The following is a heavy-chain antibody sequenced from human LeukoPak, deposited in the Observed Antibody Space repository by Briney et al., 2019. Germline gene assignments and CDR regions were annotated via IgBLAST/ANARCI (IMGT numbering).Heavy chain of an antibody. Sequence: ASVKVSCKASGYTFTGYYMHWVRQAPGQGLEWMGWINPNSGGTNYAQKFQGRVTMTRDTSISTAYMELSRLRSDDTAVCYCARPYYYDSSGYDAFDIWGQGTMVTVSS. CDR2: INPNSGGT. CDR3: ARPYYYDSSGYDAFDI. D-gene: IGHD3-22*01. CDR1: GYTFTGYY. J-gene: IGHJ3*02. V-gene: IGHV1-2*02.